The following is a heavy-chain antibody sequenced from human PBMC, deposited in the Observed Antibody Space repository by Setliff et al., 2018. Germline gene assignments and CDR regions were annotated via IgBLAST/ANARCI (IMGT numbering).Heavy chain of an antibody. J-gene: IGHJ4*02. CDR3: ARADYSSALHYFDY. D-gene: IGHD2-2*01. Sequence: ASVKVSCKASGYPFTNYGLTWVRQTPGQGLEWMGWISGHNGHTKYAQNVQGRVTVTTETSTSTAFMELTSLTSDDTAVYYCARADYSSALHYFDYWGLGTLVTVSS. CDR2: ISGHNGHT. CDR1: GYPFTNYG. V-gene: IGHV1-18*01.